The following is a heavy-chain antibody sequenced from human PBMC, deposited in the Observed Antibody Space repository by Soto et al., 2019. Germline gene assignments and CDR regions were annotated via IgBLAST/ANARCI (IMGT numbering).Heavy chain of an antibody. Sequence: PGGSLRLSCAASGFTFSSYGMHWVRQAPGKGLEWVAVISYDGSNKYYADSVKGRFTISRDNSKNTLYLQMNSLRAEDTAVYYCAKDVITMVRGVIPNWFDPWGQGTLVTVSS. CDR3: AKDVITMVRGVIPNWFDP. V-gene: IGHV3-30*18. J-gene: IGHJ5*02. D-gene: IGHD3-10*01. CDR1: GFTFSSYG. CDR2: ISYDGSNK.